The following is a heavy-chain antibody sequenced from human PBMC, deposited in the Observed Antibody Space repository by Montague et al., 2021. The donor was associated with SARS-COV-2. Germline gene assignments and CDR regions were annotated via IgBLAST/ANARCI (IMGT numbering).Heavy chain of an antibody. CDR1: GDSISSCSYN. V-gene: IGHV4-39*01. CDR3: TRHGHMTWPEPSPGFDY. Sequence: SETLSLTCTVSGDSISSCSYNWGWMRKPTGMGLDWLGSVHYIGSPYSTPSPQSPVTIYVDTSKNQLSLKLSSVTAADTAVYSGTRHGHMTWPEPSPGFDYWGQGTLVTVSS. J-gene: IGHJ4*02. CDR2: VHYIGSP. D-gene: IGHD1-14*01.